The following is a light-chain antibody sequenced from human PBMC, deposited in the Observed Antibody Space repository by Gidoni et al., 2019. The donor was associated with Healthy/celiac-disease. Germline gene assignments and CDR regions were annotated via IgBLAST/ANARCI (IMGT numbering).Light chain of an antibody. V-gene: IGKV1-39*01. J-gene: IGKJ1*01. CDR3: QQSYSTLGG. CDR2: AAS. CDR1: QSISSY. Sequence: DIQMNQSPSSLSASGGDRVTITCRASQSISSYLNWYQQKPGKAPKLLIYAASSLQSGVPSRFSGSGSGTDFTLTISSLQPDDFATYYCQQSYSTLGGFXQXTKVEIK.